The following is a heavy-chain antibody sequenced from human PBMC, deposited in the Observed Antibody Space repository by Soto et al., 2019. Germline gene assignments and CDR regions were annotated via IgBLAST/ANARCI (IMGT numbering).Heavy chain of an antibody. J-gene: IGHJ3*02. V-gene: IGHV3-23*01. CDR3: AGSSGWYRAFDI. CDR2: ISGSGGSA. Sequence: EVQQLESGGGLVQPGGSLRLSCAASGFTFSTYAMSWVRQAPGKGLEWVSGISGSGGSAYYADSVKGRFTISRDNSKNTLYLQMNSLRAEDTAVYYCAGSSGWYRAFDIWGQGTMVTVSS. CDR1: GFTFSTYA. D-gene: IGHD6-19*01.